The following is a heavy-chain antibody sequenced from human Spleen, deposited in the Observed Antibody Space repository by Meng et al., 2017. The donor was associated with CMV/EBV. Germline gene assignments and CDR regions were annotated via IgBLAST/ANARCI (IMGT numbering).Heavy chain of an antibody. Sequence: GESLKISCAASGFTFSDYYMSWIRQAPGNGLEWVSYISSSGSTIYYADSVKGRFTISRDNAKNSLYLQMNSLRAEDTAVYYCARDLGDQLLWTYWFDPWGQGTLVTVSS. CDR2: ISSSGSTI. CDR1: GFTFSDYY. D-gene: IGHD2-2*01. V-gene: IGHV3-11*01. CDR3: ARDLGDQLLWTYWFDP. J-gene: IGHJ5*02.